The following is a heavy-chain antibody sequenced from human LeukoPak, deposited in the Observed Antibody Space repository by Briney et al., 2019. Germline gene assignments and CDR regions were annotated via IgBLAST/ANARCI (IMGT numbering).Heavy chain of an antibody. CDR1: GFSLSTSGMC. CDR3: ARIAYTAMGRAVDY. CDR2: IDWDDDK. V-gene: IGHV2-70*11. D-gene: IGHD5-18*01. J-gene: IGHJ4*02. Sequence: SGPTLVNPTQTLTLTCTFSGFSLSTSGMCVSWIRQPPGKALEWLARIDWDDDKYYSTSLKTRLTISKDTSKNQVVLTMTNMDPVDTATYYCARIAYTAMGRAVDYWGQGTLVTVSS.